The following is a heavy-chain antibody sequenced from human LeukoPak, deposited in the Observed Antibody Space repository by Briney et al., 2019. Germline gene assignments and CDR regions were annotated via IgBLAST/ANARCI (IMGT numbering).Heavy chain of an antibody. V-gene: IGHV1-2*02. Sequence: ASVKVSCKASGYTFTGYYMHWVRQAPGQGLEWMGWINPNSGGANYAQKFQGRVTMTRDTSISTAYMELSRLRSDDTAVYYCARGSGNDPVHDAFDIWGQGTMVTVSS. CDR3: ARGSGNDPVHDAFDI. D-gene: IGHD5-12*01. CDR1: GYTFTGYY. CDR2: INPNSGGA. J-gene: IGHJ3*02.